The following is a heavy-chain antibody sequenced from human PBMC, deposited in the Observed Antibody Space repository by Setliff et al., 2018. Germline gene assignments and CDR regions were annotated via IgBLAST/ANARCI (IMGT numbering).Heavy chain of an antibody. CDR2: IIPMFRTG. J-gene: IGHJ6*02. V-gene: IGHV1-69*13. CDR3: ARGKMGVVAVAGKYCVMDV. D-gene: IGHD6-19*01. Sequence: ASVKVSCKASGGSFNNYPISWVRQAPGHGLEWMGGIIPMFRTGKYAQRFQGRVTITADESTTTAYMELSSLRVEDTAIYYCARGKMGVVAVAGKYCVMDVWGQGTTVT. CDR1: GGSFNNYP.